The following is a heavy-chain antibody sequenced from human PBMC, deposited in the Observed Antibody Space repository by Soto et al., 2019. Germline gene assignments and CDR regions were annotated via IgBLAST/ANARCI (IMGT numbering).Heavy chain of an antibody. CDR1: GFSLTNARMG. J-gene: IGHJ4*02. Sequence: QVTLKESGPVLMKPTETLTLTCTVSGFSLTNARMGVAWIRQPPGKALEWLAHIFSNDKKFYSTSLKNRVTISKDSSGSQVVLVMTNMDPVDTATYYCARIQSGDAGGYFDSWGQGTLVTVSS. CDR3: ARIQSGDAGGYFDS. CDR2: IFSNDKK. D-gene: IGHD7-27*01. V-gene: IGHV2-26*01.